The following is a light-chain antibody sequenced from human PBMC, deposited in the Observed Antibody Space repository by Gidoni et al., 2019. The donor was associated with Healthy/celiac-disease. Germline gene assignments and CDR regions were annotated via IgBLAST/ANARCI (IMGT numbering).Light chain of an antibody. V-gene: IGKV1-6*01. CDR3: LQDYTYPRT. CDR1: QGIRND. CDR2: AAS. Sequence: AIQTPTSPSSLSAAVGDRVTITCRASQGIRNDVGWYQQKPGKAPKVLIYAASNLQSGVPSRFSGSGSGTDVTLTISSLQPEDFATYYCLQDYTYPRTCGGXTKVEIK. J-gene: IGKJ4*01.